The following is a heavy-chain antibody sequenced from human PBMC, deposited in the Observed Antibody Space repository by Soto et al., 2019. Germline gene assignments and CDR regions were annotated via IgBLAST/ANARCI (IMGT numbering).Heavy chain of an antibody. CDR2: IYWDDDK. CDR3: PQGPTRVTGWSTP. D-gene: IGHD2-15*01. J-gene: IGHJ5*02. CDR1: GFSLTTSGVG. Sequence: QITLKESGPPLVKPTQTLTLTCTFSGFSLTTSGVGVGWIRQPPGKALEWLALIYWDDDKRYSPSLKSRLTIPKQTSKTRVVLKNTNRPPAEPPTFSWPQGPTRVTGWSTPGAQEPRVPVSS. V-gene: IGHV2-5*02.